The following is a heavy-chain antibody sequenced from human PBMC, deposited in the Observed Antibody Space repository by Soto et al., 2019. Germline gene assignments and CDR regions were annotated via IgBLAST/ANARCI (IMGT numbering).Heavy chain of an antibody. Sequence: GESLKISCKGSGYSFSTYWIGWVRQMPGKGLEWMGIIFPGDSDTRYSPSFQGQVTISADKSISTAYLQWSSLKASDTAIYYCARRRREILTGSPGPLDYWGQGTLVTVSS. D-gene: IGHD3-9*01. V-gene: IGHV5-51*01. CDR2: IFPGDSDT. CDR3: ARRRREILTGSPGPLDY. J-gene: IGHJ4*02. CDR1: GYSFSTYW.